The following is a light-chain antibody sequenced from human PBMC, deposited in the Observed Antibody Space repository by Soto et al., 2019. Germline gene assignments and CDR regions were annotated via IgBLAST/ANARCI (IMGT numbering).Light chain of an antibody. CDR3: YSCSRSSGTRYV. J-gene: IGLJ1*01. CDR2: DVS. V-gene: IGLV2-14*03. Sequence: QSALTQPASVSGSPGQSITISCTGTSSDVGAYNYVSWYQQHPGQAPTLMIYDVSNRPSGVSDRFSGSKSGNTASLTISGLQAGDEADYYCYSCSRSSGTRYVFGTGTKLTVL. CDR1: SSDVGAYNY.